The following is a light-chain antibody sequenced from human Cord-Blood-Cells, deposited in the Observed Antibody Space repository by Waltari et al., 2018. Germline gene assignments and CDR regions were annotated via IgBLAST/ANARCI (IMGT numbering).Light chain of an antibody. CDR1: QGIISN. V-gene: IGKV1-8*01. Sequence: IRMTQSPATLSASPGDRATITCRASQGIISNLAWYQQKPGDAPKLLIYAASTLQSGGPSAFFSSSSCTDFSLPISCLLSEDFSADYCHQYYSYPSTFGQGTKLEIK. CDR2: AAS. J-gene: IGKJ2*01. CDR3: HQYYSYPST.